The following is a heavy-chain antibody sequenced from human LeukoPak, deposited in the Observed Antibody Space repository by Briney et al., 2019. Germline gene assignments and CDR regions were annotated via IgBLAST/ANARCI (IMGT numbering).Heavy chain of an antibody. D-gene: IGHD3-10*01. CDR1: GYYFPSYW. CDR3: ARPNYYGSGSPAGY. CDR2: IYPGDSDT. V-gene: IGHV5-51*01. J-gene: IGHJ4*02. Sequence: GESLKISCKGSGYYFPSYWIGWVRQTPGKCLEWMGIIYPGDSDTTYSPSFQGQVTISADKSISTAYLQWSSLKASDTAMYYCARPNYYGSGSPAGYWGQGTLVTVSS.